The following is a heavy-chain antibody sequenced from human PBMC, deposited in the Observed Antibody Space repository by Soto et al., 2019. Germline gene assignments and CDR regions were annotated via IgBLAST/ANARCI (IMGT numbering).Heavy chain of an antibody. D-gene: IGHD3-10*01. J-gene: IGHJ4*02. CDR1: GFTFSSYG. Sequence: QVQLVESGGGVVQPGRSLRLSCAASGFTFSSYGMHWVRQAPGKGLEWVAVISYDGSNKYYADSVKGRFTISRDNSKNTLYLQMNSLRAEDTAVYYCAKDPAGSGGYWGQGTLVTVSS. V-gene: IGHV3-30*18. CDR3: AKDPAGSGGY. CDR2: ISYDGSNK.